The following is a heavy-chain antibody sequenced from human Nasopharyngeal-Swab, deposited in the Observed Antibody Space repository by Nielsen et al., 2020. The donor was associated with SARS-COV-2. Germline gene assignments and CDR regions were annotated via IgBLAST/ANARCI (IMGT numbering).Heavy chain of an antibody. V-gene: IGHV3-21*01. CDR1: GFTFSSYS. CDR3: ARGHDEPGGYSSGWPDY. D-gene: IGHD6-19*01. CDR2: ISSSSSYI. Sequence: GESLKISCAASGFTFSSYSMNWVRQAPGKGLEWVSSISSSSSYIYYADSVKGRFTISRDNAKNSLYLQMNSLRAEDTAVYYCARGHDEPGGYSSGWPDYWGQGTLVTVSS. J-gene: IGHJ4*02.